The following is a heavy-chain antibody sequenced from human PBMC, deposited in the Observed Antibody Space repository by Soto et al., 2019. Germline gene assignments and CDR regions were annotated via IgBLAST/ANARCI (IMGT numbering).Heavy chain of an antibody. CDR2: IDYTGST. CDR3: ASGGRWELPQDF. V-gene: IGHV4-39*01. D-gene: IGHD1-26*01. J-gene: IGHJ4*02. CDR1: GGSISSSSYY. Sequence: ASETLSLTCTVSGGSISSSSYYWGWIRQSPGKGLEWIGKIDYTGSTYYNPSLKSRLTISIDTSKNQFSLKLSSVTAADTAVYYCASGGRWELPQDFWGQGTLVTVSS.